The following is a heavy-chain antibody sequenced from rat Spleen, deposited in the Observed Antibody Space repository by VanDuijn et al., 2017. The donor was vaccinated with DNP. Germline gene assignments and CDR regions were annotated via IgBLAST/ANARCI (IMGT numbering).Heavy chain of an antibody. CDR1: GYSITSNY. V-gene: IGHV3-1*01. Sequence: EVQLQESGPGLVKPSQSLSLTCSVTGYSITSNYWGWIRKFPGNKMEWIGHISNSGSTSYNPSLKSRISITRDTSKNQFFLQLISVTTEDTATYYCARQPTGMDYWGQGVMVIVSS. CDR2: ISNSGST. J-gene: IGHJ2*01. D-gene: IGHD1-7*01. CDR3: ARQPTGMDY.